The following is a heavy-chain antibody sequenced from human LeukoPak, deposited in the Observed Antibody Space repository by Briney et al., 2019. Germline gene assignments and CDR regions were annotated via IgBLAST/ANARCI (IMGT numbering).Heavy chain of an antibody. CDR3: ARVASVFLEWLLYFDY. D-gene: IGHD3-3*01. Sequence: ASVKVSCKASGYTFTSYGISWVRQAPGQGLEWMGWISAYNGNTNYAQKLQGRVTMTTDTSTSTAYMELRSLRSDDTAVYYCARVASVFLEWLLYFDYWGQGTLVTVSS. V-gene: IGHV1-18*01. CDR2: ISAYNGNT. CDR1: GYTFTSYG. J-gene: IGHJ4*02.